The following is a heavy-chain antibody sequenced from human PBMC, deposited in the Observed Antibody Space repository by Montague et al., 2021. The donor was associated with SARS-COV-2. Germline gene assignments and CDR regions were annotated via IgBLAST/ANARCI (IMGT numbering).Heavy chain of an antibody. CDR2: ISYDGSNK. D-gene: IGHD2-15*01. CDR3: ARDKDFYCSGGSCYSLDYYDSSGYSLRGYFDY. V-gene: IGHV3-30-3*01. J-gene: IGHJ4*02. Sequence: SLRLSCAASGFTFSSYAMHWVRQAPDKGLEWVAVISYDGSNKYYADSVKGRFTISRDNSKNTLYLQMNSLRAEDTAVYYCARDKDFYCSGGSCYSLDYYDSSGYSLRGYFDYWGQGTLVTVSS. CDR1: GFTFSSYA.